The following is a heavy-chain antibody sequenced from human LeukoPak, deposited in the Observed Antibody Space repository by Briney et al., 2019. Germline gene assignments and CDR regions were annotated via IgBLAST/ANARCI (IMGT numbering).Heavy chain of an antibody. CDR1: GFTFSSYW. V-gene: IGHV3-74*01. D-gene: IGHD6-13*01. Sequence: GGSLRLSCAASGFTFSSYWMHWVRQAPGKGLVWVSRVRTDGTITTYADSVKGRFSISRDNAKNTLYLQVNSLRVEDTAVYYCAKEQQQLVRWPFDYWGQGTLVTVSS. J-gene: IGHJ4*02. CDR2: VRTDGTIT. CDR3: AKEQQQLVRWPFDY.